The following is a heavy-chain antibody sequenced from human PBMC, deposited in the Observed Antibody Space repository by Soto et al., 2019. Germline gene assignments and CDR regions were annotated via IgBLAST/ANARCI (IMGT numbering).Heavy chain of an antibody. D-gene: IGHD1-7*01. Sequence: SETLSLTCTVSGGSISSYYWSWIRQPPGKGLEWIGYIYYSGSTNYNPSLKSRVTISVDTSKNQFSLKLSSVTAADTAVYYCARAGAPITGTTEWFDPWGQGTLVTVSS. J-gene: IGHJ5*02. CDR3: ARAGAPITGTTEWFDP. CDR1: GGSISSYY. V-gene: IGHV4-59*01. CDR2: IYYSGST.